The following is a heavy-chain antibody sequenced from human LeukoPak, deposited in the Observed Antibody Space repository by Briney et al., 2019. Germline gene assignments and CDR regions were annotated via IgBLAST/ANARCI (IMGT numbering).Heavy chain of an antibody. Sequence: PSETLSLTCTVSGGSISSYYWSWIRQPPGKGLEWIGYIYYSGSTNYNPSLKSRVTISVDTSKNQFSLKLSSVTAADTAVYYCARGPGIAAAYDYWGRGTLVTVSS. D-gene: IGHD6-13*01. J-gene: IGHJ4*02. V-gene: IGHV4-59*01. CDR3: ARGPGIAAAYDY. CDR2: IYYSGST. CDR1: GGSISSYY.